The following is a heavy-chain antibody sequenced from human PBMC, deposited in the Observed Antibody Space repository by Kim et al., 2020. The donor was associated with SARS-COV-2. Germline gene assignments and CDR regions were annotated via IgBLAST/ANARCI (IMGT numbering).Heavy chain of an antibody. D-gene: IGHD3-22*01. CDR3: ARDLVDYYDSSGYQFDY. Sequence: GGSLRLSCAASGFTFSDYYMSWIRQAPGKGLEWVSYISSSGSTIYYADSVKGRFTISRDNAKNSLYLQMNSLRAEDTAVYYCARDLVDYYDSSGYQFDYWGQGTLVTVSS. CDR2: ISSSGSTI. CDR1: GFTFSDYY. J-gene: IGHJ4*02. V-gene: IGHV3-11*01.